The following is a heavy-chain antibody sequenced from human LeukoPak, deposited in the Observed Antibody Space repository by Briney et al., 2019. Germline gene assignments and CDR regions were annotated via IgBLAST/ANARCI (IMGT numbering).Heavy chain of an antibody. V-gene: IGHV3-9*01. J-gene: IGHJ3*02. D-gene: IGHD2-15*01. CDR1: VFTFSDYV. CDR2: ISWNSGSI. CDR3: AKGNVVVVAATAFDI. Sequence: RSLRPSCAASVFTFSDYVMHWVRQAPGQGLDCVSGISWNSGSIAYADSVKCRFTISRDNAKNSLYLQMNSLRAEDTALYYCAKGNVVVVAATAFDIWGQGTMVTVSS.